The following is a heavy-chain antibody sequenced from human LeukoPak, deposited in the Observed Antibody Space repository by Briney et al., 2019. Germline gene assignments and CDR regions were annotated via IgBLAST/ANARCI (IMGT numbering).Heavy chain of an antibody. CDR3: ARDWAPYGSGRHPLDY. CDR1: GFTFSSYG. V-gene: IGHV3-33*01. J-gene: IGHJ4*02. Sequence: PGGSLRLSCAASGFTFSSYGMHWVRQAPGKGLEWVALLWYEGSNKYYADSVKGRFTISRDNSKNTLYLQMNSLTAEDTAVYYCARDWAPYGSGRHPLDYWSQGTLVTVSS. D-gene: IGHD3-10*01. CDR2: LWYEGSNK.